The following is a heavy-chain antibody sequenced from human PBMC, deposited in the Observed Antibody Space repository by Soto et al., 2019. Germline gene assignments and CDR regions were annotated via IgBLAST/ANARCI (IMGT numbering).Heavy chain of an antibody. CDR1: GGSFSGYY. CDR3: ARGRGSGWYEYYFGY. V-gene: IGHV4-34*01. D-gene: IGHD6-19*01. Sequence: SETLSLTCAVYGGSFSGYYWSWIRQPPGKGLEWIGEINHSGSTNYNPSLKSRVTISVDTSKNQFSLKLSSVTAADTAVYYCARGRGSGWYEYYFGYWGQGTLVTVSS. J-gene: IGHJ4*02. CDR2: INHSGST.